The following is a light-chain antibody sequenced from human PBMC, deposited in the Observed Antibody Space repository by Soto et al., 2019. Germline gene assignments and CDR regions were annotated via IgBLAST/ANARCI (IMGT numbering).Light chain of an antibody. Sequence: DIQMTQSPSTLSASVGDRVTITCRASQSISSWLAWYQQKPGKAPKLLIYKASSLESGVPSGFSGSGSGTEFTLTISSLQPDDFASYYCQQYNSYPITFGGGTKAEIK. J-gene: IGKJ4*01. CDR1: QSISSW. CDR3: QQYNSYPIT. V-gene: IGKV1-5*03. CDR2: KAS.